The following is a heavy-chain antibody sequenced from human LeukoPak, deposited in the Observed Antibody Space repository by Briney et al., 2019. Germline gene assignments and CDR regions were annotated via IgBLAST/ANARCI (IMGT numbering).Heavy chain of an antibody. J-gene: IGHJ6*03. CDR3: MVRGEYYYSYMDV. V-gene: IGHV1-69*06. CDR1: GGTFSIYA. CDR2: SIPIFGTA. D-gene: IGHD3-10*01. Sequence: SVKVSCKSSGGTFSIYAISWWRQAPGQGLGWMGGSIPIFGTANYAQKFQGRVTITAEKSTSTAYRELSSLRSEEPAVYYCMVRGEYYYSYMDVWGKGTTVTVSS.